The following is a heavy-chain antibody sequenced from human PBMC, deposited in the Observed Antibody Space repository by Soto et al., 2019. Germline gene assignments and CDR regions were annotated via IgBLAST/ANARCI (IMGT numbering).Heavy chain of an antibody. D-gene: IGHD1-1*01. V-gene: IGHV3-23*01. CDR1: GFTFSSYA. CDR3: AKGGGMLERALDY. J-gene: IGHJ4*02. CDR2: ISGSGGRT. Sequence: EVQLLESGGGLVQPGGSLRLSCAAPGFTFSSYAMSWVRQAPGKGLEWVSAISGSGGRTYYADSVKGRFTISRDNSKNTLYLEMNSLRAEDTAVYYCAKGGGMLERALDYWGQGTLVTVSS.